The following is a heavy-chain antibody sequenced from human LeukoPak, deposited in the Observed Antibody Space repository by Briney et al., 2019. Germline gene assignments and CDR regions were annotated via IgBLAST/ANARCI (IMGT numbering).Heavy chain of an antibody. D-gene: IGHD3-22*01. CDR3: ARLRRNGDSGGFYYYYDY. J-gene: IGHJ4*02. CDR1: GFTFPSFS. Sequence: PGGSLRLSCAASGFTFPSFSFNWVRQAPGKGLEWVSSINTVATYIYYADSIRGRFTISRDNAKNSVYLQMDSLRAEDTGVYYCARLRRNGDSGGFYYYYDYWGQGTLVTVSS. V-gene: IGHV3-21*01. CDR2: INTVATYI.